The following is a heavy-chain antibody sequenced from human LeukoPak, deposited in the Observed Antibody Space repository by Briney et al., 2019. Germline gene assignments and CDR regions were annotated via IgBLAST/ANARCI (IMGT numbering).Heavy chain of an antibody. J-gene: IGHJ3*02. V-gene: IGHV4-4*07. CDR3: AREAVVVTAFNDAFDI. CDR1: GGSISSYY. Sequence: SETLSLTCTVSGGSISSYYWSWIRQPAGKGLEWIGRIYTSGSTNCNPSLKSRVTMSVDTSKNQFSLKLSSVTAADTAVYYCAREAVVVTAFNDAFDIWGQGTMVTVSS. D-gene: IGHD3-22*01. CDR2: IYTSGST.